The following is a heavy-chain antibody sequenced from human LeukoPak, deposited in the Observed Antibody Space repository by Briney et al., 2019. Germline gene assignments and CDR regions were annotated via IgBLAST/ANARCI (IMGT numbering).Heavy chain of an antibody. CDR1: GFTFSSYA. CDR2: ISSSGDAT. Sequence: GGSLRLSCAASGFTFSSYAMSWVRQAPGEGLEWVSLISSSGDATYYADSVQGRFTISRDNSRNTLYLHIDSLRVEDTATYYCARGTTDLDHWGQGTRVIVSS. J-gene: IGHJ5*02. CDR3: ARGTTDLDH. V-gene: IGHV3-23*01. D-gene: IGHD1-14*01.